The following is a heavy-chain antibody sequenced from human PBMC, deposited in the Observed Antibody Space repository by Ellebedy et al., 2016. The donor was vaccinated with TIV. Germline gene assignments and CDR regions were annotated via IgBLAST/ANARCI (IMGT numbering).Heavy chain of an antibody. CDR2: IYTSGST. J-gene: IGHJ6*03. Sequence: SETLSLTXTVSGGSISSGSYYWSWIRQPAGQGLEWIGRIYTSGSTNYNPSLKSRVTMSVDTSKNQFSLKLSSVTAADTAVYYCARELGDPQKYHYYYMDVWGKGTTVTVSS. CDR3: ARELGDPQKYHYYYMDV. D-gene: IGHD3-16*01. CDR1: GGSISSGSYY. V-gene: IGHV4-61*02.